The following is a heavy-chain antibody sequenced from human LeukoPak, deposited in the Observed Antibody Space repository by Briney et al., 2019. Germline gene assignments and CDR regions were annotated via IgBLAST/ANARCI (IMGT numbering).Heavy chain of an antibody. CDR3: ASRKLGNDY. D-gene: IGHD7-27*01. V-gene: IGHV4-61*02. CDR1: GNSISSGDYY. J-gene: IGHJ4*02. Sequence: SETLSLTCTVSGNSISSGDYYWSWIRQPAGKGLEWIGRIYTSGSTTYNPSLKSRVTISADTSKNQFSLKLISVTAADTAVYYCASRKLGNDYWGQGTLVTVSS. CDR2: IYTSGST.